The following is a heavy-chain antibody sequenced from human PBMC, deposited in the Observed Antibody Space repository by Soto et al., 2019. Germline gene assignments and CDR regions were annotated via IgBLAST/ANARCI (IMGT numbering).Heavy chain of an antibody. CDR3: ARDRMDSGSYTDY. CDR2: IWYDGSNK. V-gene: IGHV3-33*01. J-gene: IGHJ4*02. D-gene: IGHD1-26*01. CDR1: GFTFSSYG. Sequence: QVQLVESGGGVVQPGRSLRLSCAASGFTFSSYGMHWVRQAPGKGLERVAVIWYDGSNKYYADSVKGRFTISRDNSKNTLYLQMNSLRAEDTAVYYCARDRMDSGSYTDYWGQGTLVTVSS.